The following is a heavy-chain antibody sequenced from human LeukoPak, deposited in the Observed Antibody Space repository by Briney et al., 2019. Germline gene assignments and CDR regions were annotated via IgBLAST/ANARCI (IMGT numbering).Heavy chain of an antibody. Sequence: GGSLRLSCAASGFTFSNYGMHWVRQAPGKGLEWVALIWYDGSNKFYADSVKGRFTISRDNSRGTLYLQMSSLRAEDTAMYHCAKDYSGSYQYFQHWGQGTLVTVSA. V-gene: IGHV3-33*06. CDR1: GFTFSNYG. CDR3: AKDYSGSYQYFQH. D-gene: IGHD1-26*01. J-gene: IGHJ1*01. CDR2: IWYDGSNK.